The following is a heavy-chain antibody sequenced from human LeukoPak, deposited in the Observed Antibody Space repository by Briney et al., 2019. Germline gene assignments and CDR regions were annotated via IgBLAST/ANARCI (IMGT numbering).Heavy chain of an antibody. Sequence: GSLRLSCAASGFTFSNYSMNWVRQPPGKGLEWIGEINHSGSTNYNPSLKSRVTISVDTSKNQFSLKLSSVTAADTAVYYCARVRKGLYYYDSSGYYSHTTRLQPIFDYWGQGTLVTVSS. CDR1: GFTFSNYS. CDR3: ARVRKGLYYYDSSGYYSHTTRLQPIFDY. CDR2: INHSGST. J-gene: IGHJ4*02. V-gene: IGHV4-34*01. D-gene: IGHD3-22*01.